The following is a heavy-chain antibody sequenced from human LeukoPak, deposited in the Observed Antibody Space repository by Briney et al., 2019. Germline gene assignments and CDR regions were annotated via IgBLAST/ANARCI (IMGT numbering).Heavy chain of an antibody. J-gene: IGHJ5*02. CDR1: GFTFSSYS. CDR3: ARTDSNIAARRIGFDP. V-gene: IGHV3-21*06. Sequence: GGSLRLSCAASGFTFSSYSMNWARQAPGKGLEWVSSISGSSSYIYYADSVRGRFTISRDNAKNSLYLQMNSLRAEDTAVYYCARTDSNIAARRIGFDPWGQGTLVTVSS. CDR2: ISGSSSYI. D-gene: IGHD6-6*01.